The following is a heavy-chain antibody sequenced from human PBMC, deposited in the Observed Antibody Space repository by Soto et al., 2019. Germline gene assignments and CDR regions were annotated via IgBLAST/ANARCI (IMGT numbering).Heavy chain of an antibody. CDR3: ARGGYYYDSSGNYGMDV. V-gene: IGHV3-30-3*01. CDR2: ISYDGSNK. CDR1: GFTFSSYA. D-gene: IGHD3-22*01. Sequence: ESGGGVVQPGRSLRLSCAASGFTFSSYAMHWVRQAPGKGLEWVAVISYDGSNKYYADSVKGRFTISRDNSKNTLYLQMNSLRAEDTAVYYCARGGYYYDSSGNYGMDVWGQGTTVTVSS. J-gene: IGHJ6*02.